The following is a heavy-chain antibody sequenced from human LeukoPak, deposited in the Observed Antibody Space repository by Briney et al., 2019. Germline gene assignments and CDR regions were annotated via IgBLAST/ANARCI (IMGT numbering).Heavy chain of an antibody. D-gene: IGHD3-3*01. CDR3: ATGVEWLPNSSFDY. J-gene: IGHJ4*02. V-gene: IGHV3-23*01. CDR1: GFTFSSYA. Sequence: GGSLRLSCAASGFTFSSYAMSWVRQAPGKGLEWVSAISGSGGSTYYADSVKGRFTISRDNSKNTLYLQMNSLRAEDTAVYYCATGVEWLPNSSFDYWGQGTLVTVSS. CDR2: ISGSGGST.